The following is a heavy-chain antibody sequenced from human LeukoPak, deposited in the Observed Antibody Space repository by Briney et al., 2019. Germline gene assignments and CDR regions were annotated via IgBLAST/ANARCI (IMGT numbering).Heavy chain of an antibody. J-gene: IGHJ5*02. D-gene: IGHD6-19*01. CDR3: ARSSSSGWYGWFDP. Sequence: GASVKVSCKPSGYTFSSYDINWVRQATGQGREWMGWMNPNSGNTGYAQKFQGRVTMTRNTSISTAYMELSSLRSEDTAVYYCARSSSSGWYGWFDPWGQGTLVTVSS. CDR2: MNPNSGNT. V-gene: IGHV1-8*01. CDR1: GYTFSSYD.